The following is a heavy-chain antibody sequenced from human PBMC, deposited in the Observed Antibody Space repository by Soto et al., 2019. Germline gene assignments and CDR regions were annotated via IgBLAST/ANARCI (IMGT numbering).Heavy chain of an antibody. J-gene: IGHJ6*02. Sequence: EVQLLESGGGLVQPGGSLRLSCAASGFTFSSYAINWVRQAPGKGLEWVSTISGSGDNTYYADSVKGRFTISRDNSKNTLSLQMNTLRAEDTAVYYCAKSGQSSWANMDVWGQGTTVTVS. CDR1: GFTFSSYA. CDR2: ISGSGDNT. V-gene: IGHV3-23*01. CDR3: AKSGQSSWANMDV. D-gene: IGHD2-2*01.